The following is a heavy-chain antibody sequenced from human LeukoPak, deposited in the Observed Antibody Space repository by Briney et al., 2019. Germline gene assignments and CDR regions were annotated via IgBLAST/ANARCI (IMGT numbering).Heavy chain of an antibody. V-gene: IGHV3-23*01. Sequence: QSGGSLRLSCAASGFTFSSYAMSWVRQAPGKGLEWVSAISGSGGSTYYADSVKGRFTISRDNSKNTLYLQMNNLGADDTAVYYCAKDRGAMALEYFQYWGQGTLVTVSS. CDR2: ISGSGGST. CDR3: AKDRGAMALEYFQY. D-gene: IGHD2-2*01. J-gene: IGHJ1*01. CDR1: GFTFSSYA.